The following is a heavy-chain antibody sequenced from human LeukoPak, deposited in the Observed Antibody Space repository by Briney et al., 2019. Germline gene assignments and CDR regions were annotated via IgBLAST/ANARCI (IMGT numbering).Heavy chain of an antibody. CDR3: ARSMTTVTTFDY. V-gene: IGHV3-21*01. Sequence: GGSLRLSCAASGFTFSSYSMNWVRQAPGKGLEWVSSISSSSSYIYYADSVKGRFTISRDNAKNSLYLQMNSLRAEDTAVYYCARSMTTVTTFDYWRQGTLVTVSS. CDR1: GFTFSSYS. CDR2: ISSSSSYI. D-gene: IGHD4-17*01. J-gene: IGHJ4*02.